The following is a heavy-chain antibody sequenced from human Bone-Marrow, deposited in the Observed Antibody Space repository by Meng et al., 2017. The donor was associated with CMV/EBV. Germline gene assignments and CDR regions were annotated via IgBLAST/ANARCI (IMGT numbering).Heavy chain of an antibody. CDR1: GFTFSSYC. CDR2: IWYDGSNK. CDR3: AKDLEDYYDSSGPPGPFDY. V-gene: IGHV3-33*06. D-gene: IGHD3-22*01. Sequence: GESLKISCAASGFTFSSYCMHWVRQAPGKGLEGVAVIWYDGSNKYYADSVKGRFTISRDNSKNTLYLQMNSLRAEDTAVYYCAKDLEDYYDSSGPPGPFDYWGQGTLVTVSS. J-gene: IGHJ4*02.